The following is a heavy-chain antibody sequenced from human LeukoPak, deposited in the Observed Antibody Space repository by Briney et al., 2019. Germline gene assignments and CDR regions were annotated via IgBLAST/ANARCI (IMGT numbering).Heavy chain of an antibody. Sequence: HPGRSLRLSCVGSGFTFTTYWMNWVSQAPGKGLEWVSYISGSSSLIDYADSVKGRFTISRHNAKNSLYLQMNSLRAEDTAVYYCARENNWAFDYWGQGILVTVSS. D-gene: IGHD1-20*01. V-gene: IGHV3-48*01. CDR3: ARENNWAFDY. CDR2: ISGSSSLI. J-gene: IGHJ4*02. CDR1: GFTFTTYW.